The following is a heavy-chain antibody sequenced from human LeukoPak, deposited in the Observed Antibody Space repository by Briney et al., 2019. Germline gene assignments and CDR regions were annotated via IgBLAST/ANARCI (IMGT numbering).Heavy chain of an antibody. CDR3: ARSTFSYYYDSSGYYHGPFDY. J-gene: IGHJ4*02. CDR1: GGSISSSSYY. Sequence: PSETLSLTRTVSGGSISSSSYYWGWIRQPPGKGLEWIGSIYYSGSTYYNPSLKSRVTISVDTSKNQFSLKLSSVTAADTAVYYCARSTFSYYYDSSGYYHGPFDYWGQGTLVTVSS. D-gene: IGHD3-22*01. V-gene: IGHV4-39*01. CDR2: IYYSGST.